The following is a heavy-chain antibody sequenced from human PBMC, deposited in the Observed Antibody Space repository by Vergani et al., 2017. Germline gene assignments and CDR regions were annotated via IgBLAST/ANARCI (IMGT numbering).Heavy chain of an antibody. CDR2: INPNSGGT. Sequence: QVQLVQSGAEVKKPGASVKVSCKASGYTFTGYYMHWVRQAPGQGLEWMGWINPNSGGTNYAQKFQGRVTMTRDTSISTAYMELSRLRSDDTAVYYCAREMTRFEYSSSSGRDYWGQGTLVTVSS. CDR1: GYTFTGYY. V-gene: IGHV1-2*02. CDR3: AREMTRFEYSSSSGRDY. J-gene: IGHJ4*02. D-gene: IGHD6-6*01.